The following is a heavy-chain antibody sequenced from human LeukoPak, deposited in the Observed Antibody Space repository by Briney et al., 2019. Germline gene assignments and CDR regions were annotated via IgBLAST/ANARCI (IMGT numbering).Heavy chain of an antibody. J-gene: IGHJ4*02. Sequence: SETLSLTCTVSGGSISNNNYYWGWIRQPPGKGLEWIGNIHYSGNTNYNPSLKSRVTISVDRSKNQFSLKLSSVTAEDTAVYYCARETPERYRGSYFDYWGQGILVTVSS. V-gene: IGHV4-39*07. CDR3: ARETPERYRGSYFDY. CDR2: IHYSGNT. CDR1: GGSISNNNYY. D-gene: IGHD1-26*01.